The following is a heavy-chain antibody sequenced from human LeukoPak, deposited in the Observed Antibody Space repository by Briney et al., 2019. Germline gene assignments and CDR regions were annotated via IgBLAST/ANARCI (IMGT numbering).Heavy chain of an antibody. CDR1: GFTFSSLS. CDR2: ISGTSSNI. CDR3: ATKGDYHDY. V-gene: IGHV3-48*02. Sequence: PGGSLRLSCTASGFTFSSLSMNWVRQAPGKGLEWVSYISGTSSNIYYADSVKGRFTISRDNAKNSLYPQMNSLRDEDTAVYYCATKGDYHDYWGQGTLVTVSS. J-gene: IGHJ4*02.